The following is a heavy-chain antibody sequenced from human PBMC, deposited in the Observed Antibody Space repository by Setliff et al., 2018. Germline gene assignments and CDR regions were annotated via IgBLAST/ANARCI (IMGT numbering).Heavy chain of an antibody. V-gene: IGHV4-61*02. D-gene: IGHD3-22*01. J-gene: IGHJ4*02. CDR1: GGSISSGSYY. CDR3: ARGPVMIVATGYFDY. Sequence: LSLTCTVSGGSISSGSYYWSWIRQPAGKGLEWIGRIYTSGSTNYNPSLKSRVTISVDTSKNQFSLKLSSVTAADTAVYYCARGPVMIVATGYFDYWGQGTLVTVSS. CDR2: IYTSGST.